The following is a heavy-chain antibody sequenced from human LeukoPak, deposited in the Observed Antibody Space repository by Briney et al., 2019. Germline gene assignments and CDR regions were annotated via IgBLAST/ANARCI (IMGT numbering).Heavy chain of an antibody. CDR3: ARDWGSSTSGYYYYYGMDV. J-gene: IGHJ6*02. CDR1: GFTFSSYW. Sequence: GGSLRLSCAASGFTFSSYWMSWVRQAPGKGLEWVANIKQDGSEKYYVDSVKGRFTISRDNAKNSLYLQMNSLRAEDTAVYYRARDWGSSTSGYYYYYGMDVWGQGTTVTVSS. D-gene: IGHD2-2*01. CDR2: IKQDGSEK. V-gene: IGHV3-7*01.